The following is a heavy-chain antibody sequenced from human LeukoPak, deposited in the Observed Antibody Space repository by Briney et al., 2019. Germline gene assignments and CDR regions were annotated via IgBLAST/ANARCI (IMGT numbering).Heavy chain of an antibody. D-gene: IGHD2-2*01. V-gene: IGHV4-34*01. Sequence: PSETLSLTCAVYGGSFSGYYWSWIRQPPGKGLEWIGEINHSGSTNYNPSLKSRVTISVDTSKNQFSLKLSSVTAADTAVYYCARRGPDIVVVPAAMGAAAGTCFDYWGQGTLVTVPS. CDR1: GGSFSGYY. CDR2: INHSGST. CDR3: ARRGPDIVVVPAAMGAAAGTCFDY. J-gene: IGHJ4*02.